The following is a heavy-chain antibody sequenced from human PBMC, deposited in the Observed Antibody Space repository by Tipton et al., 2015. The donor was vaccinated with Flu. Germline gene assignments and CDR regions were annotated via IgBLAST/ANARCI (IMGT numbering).Heavy chain of an antibody. D-gene: IGHD3-10*01. CDR2: ISTYNGNT. V-gene: IGHV1-18*04. Sequence: QSGAEVKKPGASVKVSCKASGYTFTSYGISWVRQAPGQGLEWMGWISTYNGNTNYAQKLQGRVTMTTDTSTSTAYKELRSLRSDDTAVYYCARYYYGSGSHDYWGQGTLVTVSS. J-gene: IGHJ4*02. CDR1: GYTFTSYG. CDR3: ARYYYGSGSHDY.